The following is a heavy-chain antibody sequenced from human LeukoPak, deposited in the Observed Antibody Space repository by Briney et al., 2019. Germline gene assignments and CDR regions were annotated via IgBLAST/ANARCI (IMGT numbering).Heavy chain of an antibody. Sequence: PGGSLRLSCAASGFTVSSNHMSWVRQAPGKGLEWVSVIYSGGSTYYADSVKGRFTISRDNSKNTLYLQMNSLRAEDTAVYYCAKHQDYGAFDYWGQGTLVTVSS. D-gene: IGHD4-17*01. CDR1: GFTVSSNH. V-gene: IGHV3-53*01. J-gene: IGHJ4*02. CDR3: AKHQDYGAFDY. CDR2: IYSGGST.